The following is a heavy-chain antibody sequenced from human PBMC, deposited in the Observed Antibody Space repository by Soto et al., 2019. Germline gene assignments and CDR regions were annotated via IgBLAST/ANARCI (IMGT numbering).Heavy chain of an antibody. CDR1: GGTFSSYA. D-gene: IGHD3-22*01. J-gene: IGHJ4*02. CDR3: ATTPRYYYDSSGYYGYY. V-gene: IGHV1-69*13. Sequence: SVKVSCKASGGTFSSYAISWVRQAPGQGLEWMGGIIPIFGTANYAQKFQGRVTITADESTSTAYMELRSLRSEDTAVYYCATTPRYYYDSSGYYGYYWGKGTLVNVS. CDR2: IIPIFGTA.